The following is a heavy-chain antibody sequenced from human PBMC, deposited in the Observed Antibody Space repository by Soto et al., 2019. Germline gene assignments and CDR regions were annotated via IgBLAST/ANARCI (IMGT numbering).Heavy chain of an antibody. V-gene: IGHV3-30*03. CDR2: ISYDGSEK. CDR1: RYSLSRYG. Sequence: QVHLVESGGGVVQPGRSLRLSCAASRYSLSRYGMHWVRQAPGKGLEWVAGISYDGSEKYYAESVKGRFTISRDNSKKTVSLQMNRLRSENSAVYYCAASLGTTFDYWGQGTLVTVSS. J-gene: IGHJ4*02. CDR3: AASLGTTFDY. D-gene: IGHD1-1*01.